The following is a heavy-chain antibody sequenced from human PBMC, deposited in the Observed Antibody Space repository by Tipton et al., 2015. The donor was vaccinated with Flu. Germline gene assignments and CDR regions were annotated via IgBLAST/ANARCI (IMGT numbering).Heavy chain of an antibody. CDR2: AHHTGST. D-gene: IGHD2-2*01. CDR1: GYPVGDDYF. CDR3: ARDPSLGMPDYFDS. J-gene: IGHJ4*02. Sequence: TLSLTCSVSGYPVGDDYFWGWIRQPPGKGLEWIGNAHHTGSTYYNPSLKSRLTILVDRSKNQFSLQLTSVTAADTAVYYCARDPSLGMPDYFDSWGQGILVTASS. V-gene: IGHV4-38-2*02.